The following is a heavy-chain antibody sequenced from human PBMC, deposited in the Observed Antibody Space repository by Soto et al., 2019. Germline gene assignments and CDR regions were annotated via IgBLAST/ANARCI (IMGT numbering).Heavy chain of an antibody. Sequence: QVQLVQSGAEVKKPGSSVKVSCKASGGTFSSYAISWVRQAPGQGLEWLGGIIPIFATVNYAQKLQGRVTITADESTSTAYMELSSLRSEDTAVYYCARGDRISTIVVAAYQYGMDVWGQGTTVTVSS. J-gene: IGHJ6*02. V-gene: IGHV1-69*01. CDR1: GGTFSSYA. CDR3: ARGDRISTIVVAAYQYGMDV. D-gene: IGHD3-22*01. CDR2: IIPIFATV.